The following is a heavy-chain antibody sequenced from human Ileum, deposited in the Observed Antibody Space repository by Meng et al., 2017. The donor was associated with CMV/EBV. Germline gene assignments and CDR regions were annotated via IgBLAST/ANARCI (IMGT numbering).Heavy chain of an antibody. CDR2: ISGSGGST. CDR3: AKDHPAYDFWSGYYVY. J-gene: IGHJ4*02. D-gene: IGHD3-3*01. Sequence: FTFSSYAMSWVRQAPGKGLEWVSAISGSGGSTYYADSVKGRFTISRDNSKNTLYLQMNSLRAEDTAVYYCAKDHPAYDFWSGYYVYWGQGTLVTVSS. V-gene: IGHV3-23*01. CDR1: FTFSSYA.